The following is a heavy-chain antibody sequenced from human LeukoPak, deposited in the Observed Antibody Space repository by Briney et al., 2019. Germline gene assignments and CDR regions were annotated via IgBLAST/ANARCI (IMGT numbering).Heavy chain of an antibody. Sequence: PSETLSLTCTVSGGSISSSGYYWGWIRQPPGKGLESIASIYYTGTTSYNPSLKSRLTISVDTSKNQFSLKLSSVTAADTAVYYCARVSRDLGGNSYFDYWGQGTLVTVSS. CDR3: ARVSRDLGGNSYFDY. CDR2: IYYTGTT. D-gene: IGHD4-23*01. J-gene: IGHJ4*02. CDR1: GGSISSSGYY. V-gene: IGHV4-39*01.